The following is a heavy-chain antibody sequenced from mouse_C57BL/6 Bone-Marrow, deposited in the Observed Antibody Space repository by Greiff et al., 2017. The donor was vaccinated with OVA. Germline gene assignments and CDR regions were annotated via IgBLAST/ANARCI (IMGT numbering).Heavy chain of an antibody. CDR2: IYPGSGST. J-gene: IGHJ2*01. Sequence: VQLLQPGAELVKPGASVKLSCTASGYTFTDYWMHWVKQRPEQGLEWIGDIYPGSGSTNYNENFKSKATLTVDTSSSTAYMQLSSLTSEDSAVYLCARGWYTDYWGQGTTLTVSS. CDR3: ARGWYTDY. CDR1: GYTFTDYW. V-gene: IGHV1-55*01. D-gene: IGHD2-1*01.